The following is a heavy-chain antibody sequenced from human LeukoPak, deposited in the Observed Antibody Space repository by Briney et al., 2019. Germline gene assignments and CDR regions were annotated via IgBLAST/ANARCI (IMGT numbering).Heavy chain of an antibody. CDR1: GFTFSSYG. CDR3: VKVDLTLLAVAGLAFDY. D-gene: IGHD6-19*01. V-gene: IGHV3-30*18. J-gene: IGHJ4*02. Sequence: GGSLRLSCAASGFTFSSYGMHWVRQAPGKGLEWVAVISYDGSNKYYADSVKGRFTISRDNSKNTLHLQMNSLRAEDTAVYYCVKVDLTLLAVAGLAFDYWGQGTLVTVSS. CDR2: ISYDGSNK.